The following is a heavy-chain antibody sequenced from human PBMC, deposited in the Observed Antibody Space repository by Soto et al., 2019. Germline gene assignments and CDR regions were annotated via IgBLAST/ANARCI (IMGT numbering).Heavy chain of an antibody. J-gene: IGHJ4*02. Sequence: QVQLQESGPGLVKPSQTLSLTCTVSGGSMNSGGYCWSWIRQHPGEGLEWIGCISYGGTTSYNPSLNGRFIRSVVTSKYPFSPKLTSVTAADTAVYYCSRGILVWGQGTLITVSS. D-gene: IGHD2-15*01. CDR1: GGSMNSGGYC. CDR3: SRGILV. V-gene: IGHV4-31*03. CDR2: ISYGGTT.